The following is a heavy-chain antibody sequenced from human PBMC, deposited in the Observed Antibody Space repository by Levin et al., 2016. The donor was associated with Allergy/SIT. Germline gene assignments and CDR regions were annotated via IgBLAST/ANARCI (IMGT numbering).Heavy chain of an antibody. Sequence: WVRQAPGQRLEWMGGIIPLFGTANYAQKFQGRVTITADESTSTAYMELSSLRSEDTAVYYCARDQGAARSIFGMDVWGQGTTVTVSS. V-gene: IGHV1-69*01. CDR2: IIPLFGTA. CDR3: ARDQGAARSIFGMDV. D-gene: IGHD6-6*01. J-gene: IGHJ6*02.